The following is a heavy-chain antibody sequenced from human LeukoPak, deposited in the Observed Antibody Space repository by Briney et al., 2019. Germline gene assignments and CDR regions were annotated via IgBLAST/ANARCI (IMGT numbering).Heavy chain of an antibody. J-gene: IGHJ4*02. CDR2: ISSSSSYI. Sequence: GGSLRLSCAASGFTFSSYSMNLVRQAPGKGLEWVSSISSSSSYIYYADSVKGRFTISRDNAKNSLYLQMNSLRAEDTAVYYCARDSDVSYDFWSGYYGWYFDYWGQGTLVTVSS. CDR1: GFTFSSYS. V-gene: IGHV3-21*01. D-gene: IGHD3-3*01. CDR3: ARDSDVSYDFWSGYYGWYFDY.